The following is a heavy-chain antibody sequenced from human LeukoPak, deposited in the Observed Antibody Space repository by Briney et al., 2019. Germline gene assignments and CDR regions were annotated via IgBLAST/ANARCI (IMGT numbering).Heavy chain of an antibody. CDR3: ARGVAGYGPYDY. V-gene: IGHV4-59*01. CDR2: MYYSGST. Sequence: SETLSLTCTVSGDSISTYYWSWIRQPPGKGLEWIGYMYYSGSTNYNPSLKSRVTISLDTPTNQFSLRLNSVTAADTAVYYCARGVAGYGPYDYWGQGTLVTVSS. D-gene: IGHD5-12*01. J-gene: IGHJ4*02. CDR1: GDSISTYY.